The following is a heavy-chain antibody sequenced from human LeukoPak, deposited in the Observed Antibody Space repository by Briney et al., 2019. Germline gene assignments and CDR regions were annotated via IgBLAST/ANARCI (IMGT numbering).Heavy chain of an antibody. Sequence: GASVKVSCKTSGYTFTYMLWVRQAPGHGLEWMGWINPNSSDTDYAQKIQGRVTMTRDTSISTAYMELSRLRSDDTAVYYCAPVRGGDYFDYWGQGTLVTVSS. CDR2: INPNSSDT. V-gene: IGHV1-2*02. D-gene: IGHD2-2*01. CDR3: APVRGGDYFDY. CDR1: GYTFTY. J-gene: IGHJ4*02.